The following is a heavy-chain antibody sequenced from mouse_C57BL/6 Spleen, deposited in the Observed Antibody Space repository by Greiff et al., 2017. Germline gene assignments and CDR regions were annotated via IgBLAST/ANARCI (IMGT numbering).Heavy chain of an antibody. J-gene: IGHJ2*01. CDR2: IDPNSGGT. V-gene: IGHV1-72*01. D-gene: IGHD2-12*01. CDR3: TRSSPSIDEPGFDY. Sequence: QVQLQQPGAELVKPGASVKLSCKASGYTFTSYWMHWVKQRPGRGLEWIGRIDPNSGGTKYNEKVKSKAALTVDKPSSTAYMQLSSLTSEDSAVYFCTRSSPSIDEPGFDYWGQGTTLTVSS. CDR1: GYTFTSYW.